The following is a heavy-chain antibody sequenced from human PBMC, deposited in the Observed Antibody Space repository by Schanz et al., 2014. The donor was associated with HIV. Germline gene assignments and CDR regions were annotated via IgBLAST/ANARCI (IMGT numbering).Heavy chain of an antibody. CDR1: GFTFSDYS. CDR2: ISDTGST. D-gene: IGHD6-19*01. J-gene: IGHJ4*02. Sequence: VHLVESGGGLVKPGGSLRLSCAASGFTFSDYSMHWIRQHPGKGLEWIGYISDTGSTQYNPSLKSRLTISADTSKNQFSLKVTSVTAADTAVYYCARAPYTSGWYGVDYWGQGTLVTVSS. V-gene: IGHV4-31*02. CDR3: ARAPYTSGWYGVDY.